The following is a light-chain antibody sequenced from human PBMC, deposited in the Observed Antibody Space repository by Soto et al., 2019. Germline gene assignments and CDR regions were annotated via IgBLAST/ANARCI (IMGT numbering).Light chain of an antibody. CDR3: HQYYTLPRT. CDR2: GAS. V-gene: IGKV3-15*01. J-gene: IGKJ1*01. Sequence: EIVMTQSPVTLSVSPGERATLSCRASQTVTTDLAWYQQKPGQAPRLVIHGASTRATDFPARFSGSGSGTEFTLTISSLQSEDIAVFFCHQYYTLPRTFGQGTKVEIK. CDR1: QTVTTD.